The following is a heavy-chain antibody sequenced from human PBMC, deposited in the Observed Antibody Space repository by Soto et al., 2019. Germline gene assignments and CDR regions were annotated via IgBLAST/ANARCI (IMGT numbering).Heavy chain of an antibody. Sequence: ASVKVSCKASGYTFTSYYMHWVRQAPGQGLEWMGWINAGNGNTKYSQKFQGRVTITRDTSASTAYMELSSLRSEDTAVYYCASTGYGSGSYYNGTAPYYYYGMDVWGQGTTVTVSS. CDR1: GYTFTSYY. D-gene: IGHD3-10*01. CDR3: ASTGYGSGSYYNGTAPYYYYGMDV. J-gene: IGHJ6*02. CDR2: INAGNGNT. V-gene: IGHV1-3*01.